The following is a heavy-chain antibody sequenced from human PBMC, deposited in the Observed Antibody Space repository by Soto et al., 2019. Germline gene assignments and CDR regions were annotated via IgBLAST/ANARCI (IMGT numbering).Heavy chain of an antibody. D-gene: IGHD2-15*01. CDR2: VYYTGIA. CDR1: GGSLTSYY. Sequence: PSETLSLTCTVSGGSLTSYYWSWIRQPPGKGLEWIGFVYYTGIARYNPSLKSRVTISVDTSKNQFSLKLSSVTAADTAVYYCARYGSGECNRGSCYSPFDYWGQGTLVTVSS. J-gene: IGHJ4*02. CDR3: ARYGSGECNRGSCYSPFDY. V-gene: IGHV4-59*08.